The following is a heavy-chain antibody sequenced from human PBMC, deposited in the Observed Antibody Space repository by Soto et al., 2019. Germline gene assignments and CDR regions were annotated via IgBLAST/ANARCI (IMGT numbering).Heavy chain of an antibody. CDR2: IIPIFGTA. Sequence: QVQLVQSGAEVKKPGSSVKVSCKASGGTFSSYAISWVRQAPGQGLEWMGGIIPIFGTANYAQKFQGRVTITADESTSTAYIELSSLRSEDTAVYYCARESTYYYDSSGLYYYYGMDVWGQGTTVTVSS. CDR1: GGTFSSYA. V-gene: IGHV1-69*01. D-gene: IGHD3-22*01. CDR3: ARESTYYYDSSGLYYYYGMDV. J-gene: IGHJ6*02.